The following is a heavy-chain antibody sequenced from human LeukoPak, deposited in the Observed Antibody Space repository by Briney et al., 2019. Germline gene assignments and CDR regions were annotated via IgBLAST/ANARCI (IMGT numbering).Heavy chain of an antibody. CDR1: GGSTSSYY. V-gene: IGHV4-59*01. D-gene: IGHD6-13*01. CDR2: IYYSGST. J-gene: IGHJ6*03. Sequence: PSETLSLTCTVSGGSTSSYYWSWIRQPPGKGLEWIGYIYYSGSTNYNPSLKSRVTISVDTSKNQFSLKLSSVTAADTAVYYCARVGSSSSWLERYYYYYYMDVWGKGTTVTISS. CDR3: ARVGSSSSWLERYYYYYYMDV.